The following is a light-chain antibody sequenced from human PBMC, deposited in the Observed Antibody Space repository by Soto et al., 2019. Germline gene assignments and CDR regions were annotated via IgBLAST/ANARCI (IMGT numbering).Light chain of an antibody. Sequence: QSVLTQPPSASGSPGQSVTISCTGTSSDVGNYNDVSWYQQHPGKAPKLMIFEVSKRPSGVPHRFSGSKSGNTASLTVSGLQAEDEADYYCSSYSGSNDLVFGGGTKLTVL. J-gene: IGLJ3*02. CDR1: SSDVGNYND. CDR2: EVS. CDR3: SSYSGSNDLV. V-gene: IGLV2-8*01.